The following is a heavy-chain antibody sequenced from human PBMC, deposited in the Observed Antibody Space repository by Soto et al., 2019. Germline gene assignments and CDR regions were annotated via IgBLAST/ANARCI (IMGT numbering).Heavy chain of an antibody. D-gene: IGHD6-19*01. CDR3: AKDRGEGAVAVPYYSDD. J-gene: IGHJ4*02. Sequence: EVQLVESGGGLVQPGGSLRLSCAASGFTFSNYGMSWVRQAPGKGLEWVSSISGNGGTTYYADSVKGRFIISRDNSKNTLYLQMNSLRAEDTAVCYCAKDRGEGAVAVPYYSDDWGQGTLVTVSS. V-gene: IGHV3-23*04. CDR1: GFTFSNYG. CDR2: ISGNGGTT.